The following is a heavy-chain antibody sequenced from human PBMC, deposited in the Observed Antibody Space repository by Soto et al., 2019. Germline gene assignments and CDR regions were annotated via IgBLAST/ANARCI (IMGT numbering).Heavy chain of an antibody. D-gene: IGHD4-17*01. Sequence: SETLSLTCTVSGGSISSYYWSWIRQPPGKGLERIGYLYYSGSPNYNPSLKSRVTISVDTSQNPFSLKLSSVPAADTAVYYWARANFPPLCGDYLFGYAVDIWGQGTMVTVS. CDR3: ARANFPPLCGDYLFGYAVDI. V-gene: IGHV4-59*01. CDR2: LYYSGSP. CDR1: GGSISSYY. J-gene: IGHJ3*02.